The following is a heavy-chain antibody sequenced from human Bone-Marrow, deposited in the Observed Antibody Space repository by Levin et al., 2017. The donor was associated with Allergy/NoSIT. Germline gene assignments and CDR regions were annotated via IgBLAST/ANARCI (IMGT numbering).Heavy chain of an antibody. Sequence: KTSETLSLPFPLSFFSSLSSSFLFLLPPPFPFLSFIGEISHRGSTSYNPSLWSRVTISLDTSNNQFSLSLRSVTAADTAVYYCARGNWGYYPRLGFDIWGQGTMVTVSS. V-gene: IGHV4-34*01. CDR2: ISHRGST. J-gene: IGHJ3*02. CDR3: ARGNWGYYPRLGFDI. CDR1: FFSSLSSS. D-gene: IGHD1-26*01.